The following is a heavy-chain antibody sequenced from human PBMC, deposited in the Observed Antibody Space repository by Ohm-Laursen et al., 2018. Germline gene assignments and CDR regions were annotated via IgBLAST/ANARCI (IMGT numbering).Heavy chain of an antibody. Sequence: EASVKVSCKASGYTFTSYGISWVRQAPGQGLEWMGWISAYNGNTNYAQKLQGRVTMTTDTSTSTAYMELRSLRSDDTAVYYCARDTVRYFDWLPDRYYYYYGMDVWGQGTTVTVSS. CDR2: ISAYNGNT. CDR1: GYTFTSYG. J-gene: IGHJ6*02. CDR3: ARDTVRYFDWLPDRYYYYYGMDV. V-gene: IGHV1-18*01. D-gene: IGHD3-9*01.